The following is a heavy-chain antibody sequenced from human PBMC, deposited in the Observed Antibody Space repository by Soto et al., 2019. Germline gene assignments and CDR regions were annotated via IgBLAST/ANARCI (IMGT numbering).Heavy chain of an antibody. Sequence: SETLSLTCTVSGGSISSYYWSWIRQPPGKGLEWIGYIYYSGSTTYNPSLKSRFTISVDTSKNQFSLKLSSVTAADTAVYYCARAHIVVVPAAINGWFDPWGQGTLVTVSS. V-gene: IGHV4-59*08. J-gene: IGHJ5*02. CDR1: GGSISSYY. CDR3: ARAHIVVVPAAINGWFDP. CDR2: IYYSGST. D-gene: IGHD2-2*02.